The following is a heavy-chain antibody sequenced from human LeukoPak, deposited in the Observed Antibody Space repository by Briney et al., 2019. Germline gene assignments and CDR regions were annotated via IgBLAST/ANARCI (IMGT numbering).Heavy chain of an antibody. V-gene: IGHV4-34*01. CDR1: GGSFSGYY. CDR3: ARGYCTNGVCYRYYYYMDV. D-gene: IGHD2-8*01. Sequence: PSETLSLTCAVYGGSFSGYYWSWIRQPPGKGLEWIGEINHSGSTNCNPSLKSRVTISVDTSKNQFSLKLSSVTAADTAVYYCARGYCTNGVCYRYYYYMDVWGKGTTVTVSS. CDR2: INHSGST. J-gene: IGHJ6*03.